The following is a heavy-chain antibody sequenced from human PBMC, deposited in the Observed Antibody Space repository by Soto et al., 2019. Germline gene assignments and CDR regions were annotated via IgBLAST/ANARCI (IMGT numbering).Heavy chain of an antibody. D-gene: IGHD2-15*01. CDR2: ISGSGGST. J-gene: IGHJ4*02. Sequence: GGSLRLSCAASGFTFSSYAMSWVRQAPGKGLEWVSAISGSGGSTYYADSVKGRFTISRDNSKNTLYLQMNSLRAEDTAVYYCAKEGGVVVAESPFTVTTRDLYYFDYWGQGTLVTVSS. CDR3: AKEGGVVVAESPFTVTTRDLYYFDY. V-gene: IGHV3-23*01. CDR1: GFTFSSYA.